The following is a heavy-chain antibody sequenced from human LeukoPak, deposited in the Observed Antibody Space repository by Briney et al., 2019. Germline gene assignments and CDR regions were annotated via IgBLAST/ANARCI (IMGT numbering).Heavy chain of an antibody. CDR3: AKDSVVATSTPGF. J-gene: IGHJ4*02. Sequence: PGGSLRLSCAASGFTVNNNYMSWVRQAPGKGLEWVAFIRYDGSNQYYADSVKGRFTIPRDNSKNTLYLQMDSLRAEDTAVFYCAKDSVVATSTPGFWGQGTLVTVSS. V-gene: IGHV3-30*02. CDR2: IRYDGSNQ. D-gene: IGHD2-15*01. CDR1: GFTVNNNY.